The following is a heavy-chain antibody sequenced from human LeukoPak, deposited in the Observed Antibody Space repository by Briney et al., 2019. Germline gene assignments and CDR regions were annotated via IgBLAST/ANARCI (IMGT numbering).Heavy chain of an antibody. CDR1: GFTFSSYA. J-gene: IGHJ4*02. Sequence: GGSLRLSCAASGFTFSSYAMHWVRQAPGKGLEWVAVILYDGSNKYYADSVKGRFTTSRDNSKNTLYLQMNSLRAEDTAVYYCAREGDSYGYGTGFRFDYWGQGTLVTVSS. CDR3: AREGDSYGYGTGFRFDY. CDR2: ILYDGSNK. D-gene: IGHD5-18*01. V-gene: IGHV3-30-3*01.